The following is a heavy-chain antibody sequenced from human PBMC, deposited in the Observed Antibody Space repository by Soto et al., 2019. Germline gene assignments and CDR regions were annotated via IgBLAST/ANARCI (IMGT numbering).Heavy chain of an antibody. D-gene: IGHD3-22*01. Sequence: SVKVSCKTSGGTFRAYGISWVRQAPGQGLEWMGRIIPILDITDYAQKFQGRVMITADKSTSTAYMTLSSLRAEDTAMYYCTRGADSSGSESAFDIWGQGTMVT. V-gene: IGHV1-69*04. CDR1: GGTFRAYG. CDR2: IIPILDIT. CDR3: TRGADSSGSESAFDI. J-gene: IGHJ3*02.